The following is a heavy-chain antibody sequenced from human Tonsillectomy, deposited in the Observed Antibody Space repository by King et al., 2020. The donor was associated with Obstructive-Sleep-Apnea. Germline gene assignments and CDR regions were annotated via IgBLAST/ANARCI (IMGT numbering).Heavy chain of an antibody. Sequence: VQLVESGGGVVQPGRSLRLSCAASGFTFSSYGMHWVRQAPGKGLEWVAFIRYDGSNKYYADSVKGRFTISRDNSKNTLYLQMNSLRAEDTAVYYCAKVPIAAAAIYYYYYGMDVWGQGTTVTVSS. CDR1: GFTFSSYG. CDR2: IRYDGSNK. V-gene: IGHV3-30*02. D-gene: IGHD6-13*01. CDR3: AKVPIAAAAIYYYYYGMDV. J-gene: IGHJ6*02.